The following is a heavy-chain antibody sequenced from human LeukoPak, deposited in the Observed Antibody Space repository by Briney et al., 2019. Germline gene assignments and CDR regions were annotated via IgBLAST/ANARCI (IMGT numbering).Heavy chain of an antibody. D-gene: IGHD2-2*01. CDR2: ISGSGGST. Sequence: PGGSLRLSCAASGFTFSSYAMSWVRQAPGKGLEWVSAISGSGGSTYYADSVKGRFTISRDNSKNTLYLQMNSLRAEDTAVYYCAKDLVGYCSRTSCYQGSAFDIWGQGTMVTVSS. CDR3: AKDLVGYCSRTSCYQGSAFDI. V-gene: IGHV3-23*01. J-gene: IGHJ3*02. CDR1: GFTFSSYA.